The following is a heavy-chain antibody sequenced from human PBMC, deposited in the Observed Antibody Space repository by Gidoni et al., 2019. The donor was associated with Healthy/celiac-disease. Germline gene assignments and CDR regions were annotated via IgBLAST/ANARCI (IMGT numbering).Heavy chain of an antibody. D-gene: IGHD6-6*01. CDR1: GGSFSGYY. Sequence: QVQLQQWGAGLLTPSETMSLTCAVYGGSFSGYYWSWIRQPPGKGLEWIGEINHSGSTNYNPSLKSRVTISVDTSKNQFSLKLSSVTAADTAVYYCARGVKDSSPSEIDYWGQGTLVTVSS. CDR3: ARGVKDSSPSEIDY. J-gene: IGHJ4*02. V-gene: IGHV4-34*01. CDR2: INHSGST.